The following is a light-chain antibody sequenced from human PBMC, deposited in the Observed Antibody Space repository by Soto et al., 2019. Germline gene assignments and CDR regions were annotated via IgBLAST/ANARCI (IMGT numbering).Light chain of an antibody. J-gene: IGLJ2*01. CDR2: TSN. CDR3: AAWDDSLNGVV. Sequence: QLVLTQPPSASGTPGQRVAISCSGSSSNIGSDTVNWYQHLPGTAPKLLIHTSNQRPSGVPDRFSGSRSGTSASLAISGLQSEDEADYYCAAWDDSLNGVVFGGGTKVTVL. CDR1: SSNIGSDT. V-gene: IGLV1-44*01.